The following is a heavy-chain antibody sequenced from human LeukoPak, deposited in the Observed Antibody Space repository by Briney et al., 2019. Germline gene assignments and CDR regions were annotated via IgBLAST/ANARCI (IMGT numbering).Heavy chain of an antibody. CDR3: ARFPGRSLYGDSPEYFDY. CDR2: IYPGDSDT. J-gene: IGHJ4*02. CDR1: GYSFTSYW. V-gene: IGHV5-51*01. D-gene: IGHD4-17*01. Sequence: GESLKISCKGSGYSFTSYWIGWVRQMPGKGLEWMGIIYPGDSDTRYSPSFQGQVTISADKSISTAYLQWSSLKASDTAMYYCARFPGRSLYGDSPEYFDYWGQGTLVTVSS.